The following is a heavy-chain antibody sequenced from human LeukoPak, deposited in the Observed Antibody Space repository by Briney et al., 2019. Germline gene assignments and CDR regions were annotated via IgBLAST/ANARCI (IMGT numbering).Heavy chain of an antibody. D-gene: IGHD1-26*01. CDR2: IYTSGST. Sequence: SETLSLTCTVSGGSISSYYWSWIRQPAGKGLEWIGRIYTSGSTNYNPSLKSRVTMSVDTSKNQFSLKLSSVTAADTAVYYCAGWEAVEELITFDYWGQGTLVTVSS. CDR3: AGWEAVEELITFDY. J-gene: IGHJ4*02. CDR1: GGSISSYY. V-gene: IGHV4-4*07.